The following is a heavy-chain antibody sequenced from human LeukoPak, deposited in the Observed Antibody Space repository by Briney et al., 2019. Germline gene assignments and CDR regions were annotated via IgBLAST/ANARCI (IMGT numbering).Heavy chain of an antibody. Sequence: KPSETLSLTCTVSGGSISSYYWSWIRQPAGKGLEWIGRIYTSGSTNYNPSLKSRVTISVDTSKNQFSLKLSSVTASDTAVYYCARAALGGGSCYFDYWGQGTLVTVSS. V-gene: IGHV4-4*07. J-gene: IGHJ4*02. D-gene: IGHD2-15*01. CDR2: IYTSGST. CDR3: ARAALGGGSCYFDY. CDR1: GGSISSYY.